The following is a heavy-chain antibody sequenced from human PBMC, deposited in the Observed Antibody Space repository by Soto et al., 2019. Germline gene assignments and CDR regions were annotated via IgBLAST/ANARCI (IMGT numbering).Heavy chain of an antibody. CDR1: GFTFSSYS. CDR2: ISSSSSYI. V-gene: IGHV3-21*01. CDR3: AVGYCTNGVCFDFFGSSWDEPY. J-gene: IGHJ4*02. D-gene: IGHD2-8*01. Sequence: GGSLRLSCAASGFTFSSYSMNWVRQAPGKGLEWVSSISSSSSYIYYADSVKGRFTISRDNAKNSLYLQMNSLRAEDTAVYYCAVGYCTNGVCFDFFGSSWDEPYWGQGTLVTVSS.